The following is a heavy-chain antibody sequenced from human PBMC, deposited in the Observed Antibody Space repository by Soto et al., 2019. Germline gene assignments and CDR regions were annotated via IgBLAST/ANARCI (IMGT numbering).Heavy chain of an antibody. V-gene: IGHV4-59*01. Sequence: SETLSLTCTVSGGSISSYYWSWIRQPPGKGLEWIGYIYYSGSTNYNPSLKSRVTISVDTSKNQFSLKLSSVTAADTAVYYCSRKNGNRQFDYWGQGTRVTVSS. CDR2: IYYSGST. J-gene: IGHJ4*02. CDR3: SRKNGNRQFDY. CDR1: GGSISSYY. D-gene: IGHD2-8*01.